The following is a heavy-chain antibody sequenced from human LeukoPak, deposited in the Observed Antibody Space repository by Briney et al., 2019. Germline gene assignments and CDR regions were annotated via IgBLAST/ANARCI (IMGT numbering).Heavy chain of an antibody. CDR3: ARDYIGGHEILTVPDY. Sequence: GGSLRLSCAASGFIFSNYAMHWGREAPGKGGGGGAVISHDGRSKYYADTVKGGFTISREKYKNTLYLQLNSLRAEDTAVYYCARDYIGGHEILTVPDYWGQGTLVTVSS. D-gene: IGHD3-9*01. CDR1: GFIFSNYA. CDR2: ISHDGRSK. V-gene: IGHV3-30*04. J-gene: IGHJ4*02.